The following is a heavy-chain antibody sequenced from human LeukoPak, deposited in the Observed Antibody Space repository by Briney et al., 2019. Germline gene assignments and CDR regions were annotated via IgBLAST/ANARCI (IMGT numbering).Heavy chain of an antibody. V-gene: IGHV3-73*01. CDR1: GFTFSGSA. CDR3: TRHPSMTTVTPQYDGPV. D-gene: IGHD4-17*01. CDR2: IRSKANSYAT. J-gene: IGHJ6*04. Sequence: GGSLRLFCAASGFTFSGSAMHWVRQASGQGLEWVGRIRSKANSYATAYAASVKGRFTISRDDSKNTAYLQMNSLKTEDTAVYYCTRHPSMTTVTPQYDGPVWGKGTTVTVSS.